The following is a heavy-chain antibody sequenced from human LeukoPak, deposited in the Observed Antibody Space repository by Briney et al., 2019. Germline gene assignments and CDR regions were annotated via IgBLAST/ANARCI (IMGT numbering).Heavy chain of an antibody. Sequence: TSETLSLTCAVYGGSFSGYYWSWIRQPPGKGLEWIGEINHSGSTNYNPSLKSRVTISVDTSKNQFSLKLSSVTAADTAVYYCARHNKADGLFDYWGQGTLVTVSS. J-gene: IGHJ4*02. CDR1: GGSFSGYY. CDR3: ARHNKADGLFDY. CDR2: INHSGST. D-gene: IGHD2-8*01. V-gene: IGHV4-34*01.